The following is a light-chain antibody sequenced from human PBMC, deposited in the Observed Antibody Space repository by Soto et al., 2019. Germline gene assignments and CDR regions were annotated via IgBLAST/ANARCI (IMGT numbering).Light chain of an antibody. CDR1: SGHSTYI. V-gene: IGLV4-60*02. CDR3: ETWYSNTHKV. Sequence: QLVLTQSSSASASLGSSVKLTCSQSSGHSTYIIAWHQQQPGKAPRFLMTLDRSGSYNRGSGVPDRFSGSSSGADRYLTISNLQFEDEGDYYCETWYSNTHKVFGGGTKVTVL. CDR2: LDRSGSY. J-gene: IGLJ3*02.